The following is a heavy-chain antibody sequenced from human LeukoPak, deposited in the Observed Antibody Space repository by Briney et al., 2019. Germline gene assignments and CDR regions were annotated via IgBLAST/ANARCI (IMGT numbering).Heavy chain of an antibody. Sequence: GGSLRLSCAASGFTFTSYWMHWVRQAPGKGLVWVSLINNDGSSTTYADSVKGRFTISRDNDKNTLYLQMNSLRAEDTAVYYCASHGRGGGSNDYWGQGALVTVSS. CDR1: GFTFTSYW. D-gene: IGHD3-10*01. CDR3: ASHGRGGGSNDY. CDR2: INNDGSST. J-gene: IGHJ4*02. V-gene: IGHV3-74*01.